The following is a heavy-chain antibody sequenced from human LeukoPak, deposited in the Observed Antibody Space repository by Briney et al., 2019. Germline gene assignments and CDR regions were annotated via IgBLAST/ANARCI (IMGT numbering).Heavy chain of an antibody. Sequence: SGTLSLTCTVSGGSISSSSYYWGWISQPPGKGLEWIGSIYYSGSTYYNPSLKSRVTISVDTSKNQFSLKLSSVTAADTAVYYCARRGYYGSGSFDYWGQGTLVTVSS. CDR2: IYYSGST. CDR1: GGSISSSSYY. J-gene: IGHJ4*02. V-gene: IGHV4-39*01. CDR3: ARRGYYGSGSFDY. D-gene: IGHD3-10*01.